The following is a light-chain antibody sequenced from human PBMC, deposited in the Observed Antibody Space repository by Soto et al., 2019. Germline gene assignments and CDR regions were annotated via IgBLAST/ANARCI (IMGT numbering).Light chain of an antibody. J-gene: IGKJ1*01. CDR2: DTS. V-gene: IGKV3-20*01. Sequence: EIVLTQSPGTLSLSPGERATLSCRASQSVSSTTLAWYQQKPGQAPRLLIYDTSTRATGIPDRFSGSGSGTDFTLTISRLEPEDYALYYCLDYDSSAWTFCQGTKVAI. CDR3: LDYDSSAWT. CDR1: QSVSSTT.